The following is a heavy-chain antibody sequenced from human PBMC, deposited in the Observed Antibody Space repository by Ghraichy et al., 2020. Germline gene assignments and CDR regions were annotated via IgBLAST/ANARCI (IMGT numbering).Heavy chain of an antibody. D-gene: IGHD3-9*01. CDR2: ISSSGSTI. V-gene: IGHV3-11*01. CDR1: GFTFSDYY. Sequence: GGSLRLSCAASGFTFSDYYMSWIRQAPGKGLEWVSYISSSGSTIYYADSVKGRFTISRDNAKNSLYLQMNSLRAEDTAVYYCARALLRYFDPGYYFDYWGQGTLVTVSS. CDR3: ARALLRYFDPGYYFDY. J-gene: IGHJ4*02.